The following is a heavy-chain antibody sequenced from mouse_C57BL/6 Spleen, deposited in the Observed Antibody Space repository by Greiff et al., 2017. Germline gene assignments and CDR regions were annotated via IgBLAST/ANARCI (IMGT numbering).Heavy chain of an antibody. CDR3: ARSNWDWYFDV. D-gene: IGHD4-1*01. J-gene: IGHJ1*03. CDR1: GYSITSDY. CDR2: ISYSGST. Sequence: EVQLQESGPGLAKPSQTLSLTCSVTGYSITSDYWTWIRKFPGNKLEYMGYISYSGSTYYNPSLKSRISITRDTSKNQYYLQLNSVTTEDTATYYCARSNWDWYFDVGGTGTTVTVSS. V-gene: IGHV3-8*01.